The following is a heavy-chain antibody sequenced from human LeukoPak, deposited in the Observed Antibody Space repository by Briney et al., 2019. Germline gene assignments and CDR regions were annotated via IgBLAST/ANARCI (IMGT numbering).Heavy chain of an antibody. CDR2: ISYDGGNK. Sequence: GGSLRLSCAASGFTFSRHAIHWVRQAPGKGLEWVAVISYDGGNKYYADSVKGRFTISRDDAKNSLFLQMNSLRAEDTATYYCARGEFGDYYYFYMDVWGKGTTVTVSS. J-gene: IGHJ6*03. D-gene: IGHD2/OR15-2a*01. CDR3: ARGEFGDYYYFYMDV. CDR1: GFTFSRHA. V-gene: IGHV3-30*04.